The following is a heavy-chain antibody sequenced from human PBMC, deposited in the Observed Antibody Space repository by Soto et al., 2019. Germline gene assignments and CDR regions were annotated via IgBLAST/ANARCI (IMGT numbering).Heavy chain of an antibody. CDR2: INAGNGNT. D-gene: IGHD2-15*01. J-gene: IGHJ4*02. Sequence: QVQLVQSGAEVKKPGASVKVSCQASGYTFTSYALPWVRQAPGQRLEWMGWINAGNGNTKYSQKFQGSVTITRDTSASTAYMELSSLRSEDTAVYYGARGPGGPDGPGDYWGQGTLGTVAS. CDR3: ARGPGGPDGPGDY. CDR1: GYTFTSYA. V-gene: IGHV1-3*01.